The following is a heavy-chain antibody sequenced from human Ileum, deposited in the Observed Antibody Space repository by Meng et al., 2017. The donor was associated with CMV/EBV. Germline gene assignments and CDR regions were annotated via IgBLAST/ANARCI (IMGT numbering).Heavy chain of an antibody. D-gene: IGHD2-2*01. CDR3: ARDHLPLGYCSSTSCRAYNWFDP. V-gene: IGHV4-34*01. CDR2: INHSGST. Sequence: YYWSWIRQPQGKGLEWIGEINHSGSTNYNPSLKSRVTISVDTSKNQFSLKLSSVTAADTAVYYCARDHLPLGYCSSTSCRAYNWFDPWGQGTLVTVSS. CDR1: YY. J-gene: IGHJ5*02.